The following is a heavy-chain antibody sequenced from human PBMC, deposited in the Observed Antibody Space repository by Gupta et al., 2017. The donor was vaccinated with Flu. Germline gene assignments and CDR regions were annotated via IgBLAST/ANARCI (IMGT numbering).Heavy chain of an antibody. CDR3: ARDLYGGNLPGWLDP. CDR2: IGGGGSTT. J-gene: IGHJ5*02. D-gene: IGHD4-23*01. Sequence: EVQLLESGGDLVQPGGSLRLSCAASGFTFSSSAMNWVRQAPGKGLQWVSAIGGGGSTTYYAESVKGRFTISRDNSKNTLYLQMNSLRADDTAIYYCARDLYGGNLPGWLDPWGQGTLVTVSS. V-gene: IGHV3-23*01. CDR1: GFTFSSSA.